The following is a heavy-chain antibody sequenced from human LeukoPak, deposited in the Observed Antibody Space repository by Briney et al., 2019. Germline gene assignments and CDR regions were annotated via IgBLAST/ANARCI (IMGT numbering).Heavy chain of an antibody. J-gene: IGHJ4*02. CDR3: AHRHRSGWLFDY. CDR1: GFSLSTTGVG. V-gene: IGHV2-5*02. Sequence: SGPTLVKPTQTLTLTCTFSGFSLSTTGVGVGWIRQPPGKALEWLALIYWDDDNRYSPSLKSRLTITKATSKNQVVLTMTNMDPVDTATYYCAHRHRSGWLFDYWGQGTLVTVSS. D-gene: IGHD6-19*01. CDR2: IYWDDDN.